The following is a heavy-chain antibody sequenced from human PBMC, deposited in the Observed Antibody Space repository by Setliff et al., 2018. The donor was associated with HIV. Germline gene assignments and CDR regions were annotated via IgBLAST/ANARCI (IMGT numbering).Heavy chain of an antibody. CDR3: ARGYASGSGSYYYDF. V-gene: IGHV1-8*02. CDR1: GYTFATYE. Sequence: GASVKVSCKPSGYTFATYEINWVRQAAGQGLVWMGWMNPYSGNSGYAQRFHGRLTMTRDTSRGTAHMELRSLRSDDTAVYYCARGYASGSGSYYYDFWGQGTLVTVSS. CDR2: MNPYSGNS. J-gene: IGHJ4*02. D-gene: IGHD2-15*01.